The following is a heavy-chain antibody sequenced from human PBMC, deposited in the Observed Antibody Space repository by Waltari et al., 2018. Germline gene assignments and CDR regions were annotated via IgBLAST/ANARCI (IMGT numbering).Heavy chain of an antibody. CDR1: GFTFSSYW. CDR2: IKTDGSAT. Sequence: EVQLVESGGGLVQPGGSLRLSCAASGFTFSSYWMRWVRQAPGKGLGLGSVIKTDGSATNYADSLKGRLTISRDNAKNTLFLQMNSLTAEDTAVYYCARGGYYAMDVWGQGTTVTVSS. CDR3: ARGGYYAMDV. J-gene: IGHJ6*02. V-gene: IGHV3-74*01. D-gene: IGHD3-16*01.